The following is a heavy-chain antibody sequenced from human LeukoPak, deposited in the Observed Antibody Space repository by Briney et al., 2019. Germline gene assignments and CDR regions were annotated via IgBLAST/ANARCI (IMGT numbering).Heavy chain of an antibody. CDR1: GFTFSSYW. CDR2: IKQDGSEK. V-gene: IGHV3-7*01. CDR3: AREGGGYDSYYYGMDV. D-gene: IGHD5-12*01. J-gene: IGHJ6*02. Sequence: PGGSLRLSCADPGFTFSSYWLSWVRQAPGKGRGWVANIKQDGSEKYYVDSVKGRFTISRDNAKNSLYLQMNSLRAEDTAVYYCAREGGGYDSYYYGMDVWGQGTTVTVSS.